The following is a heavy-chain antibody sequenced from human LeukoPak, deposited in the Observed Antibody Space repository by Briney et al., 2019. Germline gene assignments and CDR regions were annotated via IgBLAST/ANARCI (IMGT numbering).Heavy chain of an antibody. Sequence: PSETLSLTCTVSGGSISSYYWSWIRQPPGKGLEWVANIKQDESEKDYVDSVKGRFTISRDNAKNSLYLQMSSLRAEDTAVYYCATYSGAHHKTFDDWGQGTLVTVSS. CDR3: ATYSGAHHKTFDD. J-gene: IGHJ4*02. V-gene: IGHV3-7*03. D-gene: IGHD1-26*01. CDR2: IKQDESEK. CDR1: GGSISSYY.